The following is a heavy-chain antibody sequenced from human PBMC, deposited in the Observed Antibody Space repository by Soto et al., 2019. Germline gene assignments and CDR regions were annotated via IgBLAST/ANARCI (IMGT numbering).Heavy chain of an antibody. CDR1: GFTFSNFG. CDR3: AGGSGSYYV. D-gene: IGHD1-26*01. Sequence: QVQVVESGGGVVHPEKSLRLSCAASGFTFSNFGMHWVRQAPGKGLEWVAVISNDGTSENYAQSVKGRFTISRDKSKNTLYLQMNSLSAEDTAVYYRAGGSGSYYVWGQGTLVTVSS. J-gene: IGHJ4*02. V-gene: IGHV3-30*03. CDR2: ISNDGTSE.